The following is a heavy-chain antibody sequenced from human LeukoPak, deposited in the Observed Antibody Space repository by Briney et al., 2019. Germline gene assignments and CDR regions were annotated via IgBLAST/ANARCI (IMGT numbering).Heavy chain of an antibody. CDR2: INPNSGGT. V-gene: IGHV1-2*02. CDR3: ARPPNYSGYDFSFDY. J-gene: IGHJ4*02. CDR1: GYTFTGYY. Sequence: ASVKVSCKASGYTFTGYYMHWVRQAPGQGLEWMGWINPNSGGTNYAQKFQGRVTMTRDTSISTAYMELSRLRSDDTAVYYCARPPNYSGYDFSFDYWGQGTLVTVSS. D-gene: IGHD5-12*01.